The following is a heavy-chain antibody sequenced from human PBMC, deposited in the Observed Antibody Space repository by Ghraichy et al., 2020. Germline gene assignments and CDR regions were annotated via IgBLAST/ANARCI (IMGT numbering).Heavy chain of an antibody. CDR2: INHSGST. D-gene: IGHD3-22*01. CDR1: GGSFSGYY. CDR3: ARVTYYYDSSGYPYRPFDY. Sequence: ESLNISCAVYGGSFSGYYWSWIRQPPGKGLEWIGEINHSGSTNYNPSLKSRVTISVDTSKNQFSLKLSSVTAADTAVYYCARVTYYYDSSGYPYRPFDYWGQGTLVTVSS. J-gene: IGHJ4*02. V-gene: IGHV4-34*01.